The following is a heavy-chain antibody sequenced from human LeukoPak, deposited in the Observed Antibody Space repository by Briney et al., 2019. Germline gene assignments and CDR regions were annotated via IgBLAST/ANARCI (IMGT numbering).Heavy chain of an antibody. CDR1: GFTFSSYA. CDR2: ISGSGGST. Sequence: GGSLRLSCAASGFTFSSYAMSWVRQAPGKGLEWVSAISGSGGSTYYADSVKGQFTISRDNSKNTLYLQMNSLRAEDTAVYYCAKDKAGVVATIWGGFDYWGQRALVTVSS. V-gene: IGHV3-23*01. J-gene: IGHJ4*02. CDR3: AKDKAGVVATIWGGFDY. D-gene: IGHD5-12*01.